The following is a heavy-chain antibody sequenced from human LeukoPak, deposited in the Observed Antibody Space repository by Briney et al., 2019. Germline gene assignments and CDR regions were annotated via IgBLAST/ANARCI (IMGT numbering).Heavy chain of an antibody. J-gene: IGHJ4*02. V-gene: IGHV1-2*02. CDR1: EYTFTDHY. CDR3: ASYCGADCAPGGY. CDR2: INPKSGDA. Sequence: ASVKVSCKAFEYTFTDHYVHWVRQAPGQGLGWMGWINPKSGDAKYVQKFQGRLTMTSDTPLRTAYMELTSLRSDDTAVFYCASYCGADCAPGGYWGQGTLVTVSS. D-gene: IGHD2-21*01.